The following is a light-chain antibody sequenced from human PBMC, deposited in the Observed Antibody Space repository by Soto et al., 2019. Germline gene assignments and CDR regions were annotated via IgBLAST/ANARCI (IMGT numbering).Light chain of an antibody. CDR2: EGR. CDR3: SAYTVSRTYV. CDR1: NSGVVNYEY. Sequence: QSALSQPASVSGSPGQSITISCTGINSGVVNYEYVSWYQQFPDKAPKLIIYEGRERPSGVSYRFSGSKSGNTASLTISGLQGEDEADYYCSAYTVSRTYVFGTGTKVTVL. V-gene: IGLV2-14*02. J-gene: IGLJ1*01.